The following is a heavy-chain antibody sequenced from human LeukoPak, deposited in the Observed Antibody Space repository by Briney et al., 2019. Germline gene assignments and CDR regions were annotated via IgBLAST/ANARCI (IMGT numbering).Heavy chain of an antibody. CDR1: GGSISTYY. D-gene: IGHD3-16*01. J-gene: IGHJ5*02. CDR2: IYYSGST. CDR3: ARVWRRWFDP. Sequence: PSETLSLTCTVSGGSISTYYWSWIRQPPGKGLEWIGYIYYSGSTNYNPSLKSRVTISVDTSKNQLSLQLSSVTAADTAVYYCARVWRRWFDPWGQGTLVTVSS. V-gene: IGHV4-59*01.